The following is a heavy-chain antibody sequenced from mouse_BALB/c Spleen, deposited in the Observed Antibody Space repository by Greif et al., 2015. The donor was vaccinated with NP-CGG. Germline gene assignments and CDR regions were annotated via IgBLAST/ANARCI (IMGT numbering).Heavy chain of an antibody. CDR2: IHPSDSET. J-gene: IGHJ3*01. D-gene: IGHD2-14*01. Sequence: VQLQQSGDELVRPGASVKLSCKASGYSFTSYWMNWVKQRPGQGLEWIGMIHPSDSETRLNQKFKDKATLTVDKSSSTAYMQLSSPTSEDSAVYYCAKPYYRYDVAWFAYWGQGTLVTVSA. CDR3: AKPYYRYDVAWFAY. CDR1: GYSFTSYW. V-gene: IGHV1-74*01.